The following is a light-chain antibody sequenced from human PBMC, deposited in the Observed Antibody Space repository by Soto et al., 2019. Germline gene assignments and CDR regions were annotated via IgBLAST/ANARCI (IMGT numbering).Light chain of an antibody. V-gene: IGLV2-14*01. CDR1: SSDVGGYNY. Sequence: HSVLTQPASMSGSPGQSITISCTGTSSDVGGYNYVSWYQQHPGKAPKLMIYDVSNRPSGVSNRFSGSKSGNTASLTISGLQAEDEADYYRSSYTTSSTRIFGGGTKLTVL. J-gene: IGLJ2*01. CDR2: DVS. CDR3: SSYTTSSTRI.